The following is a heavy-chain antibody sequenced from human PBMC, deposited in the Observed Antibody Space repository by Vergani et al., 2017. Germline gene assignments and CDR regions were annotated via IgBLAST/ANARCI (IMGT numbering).Heavy chain of an antibody. CDR3: ARDYPKWELQGYFDY. Sequence: EVQLVESGGGLVKPGGSLRLSCAASGFTFSSYSMNWVRRAPGKGLEWVSSISSSSSYIYYADSVKGRFTISRDNAKNSLYLQMNSLRAEDTAVYYCARDYPKWELQGYFDYWGQGTLVTVSS. CDR1: GFTFSSYS. D-gene: IGHD1-26*01. CDR2: ISSSSSYI. J-gene: IGHJ4*02. V-gene: IGHV3-21*01.